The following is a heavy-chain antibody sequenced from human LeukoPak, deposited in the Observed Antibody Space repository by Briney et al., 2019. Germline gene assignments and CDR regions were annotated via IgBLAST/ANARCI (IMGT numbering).Heavy chain of an antibody. CDR3: ARDRWTTAGWFDP. V-gene: IGHV1-2*02. D-gene: IGHD3/OR15-3a*01. J-gene: IGHJ5*02. CDR1: GYTFTGYY. Sequence: ASVKVSCKASGYTFTGYYMHWVRQAPGQGLEWMGWINPNSGATNYAQKFQGRVTMTRDTSISTAYMELSSLRSDDTAVYYCARDRWTTAGWFDPWGQGTLVTVSS. CDR2: INPNSGAT.